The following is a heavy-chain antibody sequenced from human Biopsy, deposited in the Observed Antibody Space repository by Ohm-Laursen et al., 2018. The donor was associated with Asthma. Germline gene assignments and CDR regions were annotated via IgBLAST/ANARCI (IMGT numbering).Heavy chain of an antibody. CDR1: SGSGGYMRSGNYY. V-gene: IGHV4-39*01. J-gene: IGHJ6*02. CDR2: IYYSGTT. Sequence: SDTLSLTCSLSSGSGGYMRSGNYYWGWIRQPPGKGLEWIGCIYYSGTTYYNPSLESRVTVSADTSKNRFSQKLTSGTAADTAVYYCVRGSSSWHHGPFHYYYGLDVWGQGTTATVSS. CDR3: VRGSSSWHHGPFHYYYGLDV. D-gene: IGHD6-13*01.